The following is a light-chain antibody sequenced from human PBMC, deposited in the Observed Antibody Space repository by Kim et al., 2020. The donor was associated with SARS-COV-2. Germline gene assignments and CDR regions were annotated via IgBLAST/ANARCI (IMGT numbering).Light chain of an antibody. CDR2: DNN. Sequence: KVTISCSGSSSNIGNNYVSWYQQLPGTAPKLLIYDNNKRPSGIPDRFSGSKSGTSATLGITGLQTGDEADYYCGTWDSSLSARYVFGTGTKVTVL. V-gene: IGLV1-51*01. J-gene: IGLJ1*01. CDR1: SSNIGNNY. CDR3: GTWDSSLSARYV.